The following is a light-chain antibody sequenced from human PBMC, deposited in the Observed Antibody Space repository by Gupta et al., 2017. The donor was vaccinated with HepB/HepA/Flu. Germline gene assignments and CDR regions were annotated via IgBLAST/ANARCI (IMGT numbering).Light chain of an antibody. Sequence: SYELTQPPSVSVSPVQTASITCAGDQLGDKYASWHQQKPCQSPLLVSYQDNKRPSGSPERSYGSNSGTTAHTNISGTQHMEDAYYYCTEWDTGTWVFGGGTKLTVL. CDR1: QLGDKY. J-gene: IGLJ2*01. CDR3: TEWDTGTWV. CDR2: QDN. V-gene: IGLV3-1*01.